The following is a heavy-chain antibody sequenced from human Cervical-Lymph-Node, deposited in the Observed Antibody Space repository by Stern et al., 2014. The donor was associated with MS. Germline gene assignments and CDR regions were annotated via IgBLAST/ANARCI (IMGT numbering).Heavy chain of an antibody. CDR3: ARDILLRPGSHDALDI. D-gene: IGHD2-21*01. CDR1: GGTFSTYS. CDR2: IIPIFRTT. V-gene: IGHV1-69*01. J-gene: IGHJ3*02. Sequence: QLVESGAVVRKPGSSVQVSCKTSGGTFSTYSFSWVRQAPGQGLEWMGGIIPIFRTTYYAQKFQGRVRITADESTSTIYIVLSSLRSEDTAVYYCARDILLRPGSHDALDIWGQGTVVTVSS.